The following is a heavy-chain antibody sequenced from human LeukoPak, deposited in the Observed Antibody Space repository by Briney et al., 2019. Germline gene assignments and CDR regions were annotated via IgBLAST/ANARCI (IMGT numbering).Heavy chain of an antibody. J-gene: IGHJ3*02. CDR2: IDWNSGSV. CDR3: VKDRKSRDLDSLDI. Sequence: GGSLRLSCTVSGFTFDDYAMHWVRQAPGKGLEWVSGIDWNSGSVGYADSVKGRFTISRDNVKNSLSLQMNGLRAEDTALYYCVKDRKSRDLDSLDIWGQGTMVIVSS. D-gene: IGHD5-24*01. CDR1: GFTFDDYA. V-gene: IGHV3-9*01.